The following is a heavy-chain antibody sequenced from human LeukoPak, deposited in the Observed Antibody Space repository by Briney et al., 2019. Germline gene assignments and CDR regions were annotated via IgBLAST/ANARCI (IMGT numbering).Heavy chain of an antibody. CDR2: IIPILGIA. CDR1: GGTFSSYA. D-gene: IGHD5-24*01. J-gene: IGHJ6*03. Sequence: GASVKVSCKASGGTFSSYAISWVRQAPGQGLEWMGRIIPILGIANYAQKFQGRVTITADESTSTAYMELSSLRSEDTAVYYCARVDREGYYYYMDVWGKGTTVTVSS. V-gene: IGHV1-69*04. CDR3: ARVDREGYYYYMDV.